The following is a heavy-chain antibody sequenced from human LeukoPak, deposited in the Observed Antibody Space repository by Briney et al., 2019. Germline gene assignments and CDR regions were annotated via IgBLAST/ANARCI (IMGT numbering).Heavy chain of an antibody. CDR2: IIPIFGTA. J-gene: IGHJ6*02. CDR3: ARNGVGATTVYYYYGMDV. CDR1: GGTSSSYA. Sequence: SVKVSCKASGGTSSSYAISWVRQAPGQGLEWMGGIIPIFGTANYAQKFQGRVTITTDESTSTAYMELSSLRSEDTAVYYCARNGVGATTVYYYYGMDVWGQGTTVTVSS. V-gene: IGHV1-69*05. D-gene: IGHD1-26*01.